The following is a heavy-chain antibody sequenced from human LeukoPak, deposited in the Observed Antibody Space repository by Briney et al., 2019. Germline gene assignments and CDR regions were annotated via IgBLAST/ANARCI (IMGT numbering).Heavy chain of an antibody. V-gene: IGHV3-43*01. J-gene: IGHJ4*02. CDR1: GFNFDRYT. CDR3: AKELDTMFFDY. CDR2: AGWAGGTT. Sequence: GGSLRLSRATSGFNFDRYTIHWVRQAPGKGLEWVSLAGWAGGTTFYSDSVRGRFTISRDSGRKSVYLQMNSLTTDDTAFYFCAKELDTMFFDYWGQGALVTVSS. D-gene: IGHD3-10*02.